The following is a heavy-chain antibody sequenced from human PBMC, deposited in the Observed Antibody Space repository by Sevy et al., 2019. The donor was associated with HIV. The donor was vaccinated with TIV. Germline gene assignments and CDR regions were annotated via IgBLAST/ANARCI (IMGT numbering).Heavy chain of an antibody. CDR1: AGSISSYY. J-gene: IGHJ6*03. CDR3: AGGGAGHYGSGTDYYYYYMDV. Sequence: SETLSLTCTVSAGSISSYYWSWIRQPPGKGLEWIGYIYYSGSTNYNPSLKSRVTISVDTSKNQFSLKLSSVTAADTAVYYWAGGGAGHYGSGTDYYYYYMDVWGKGTTVTVSS. CDR2: IYYSGST. V-gene: IGHV4-59*01. D-gene: IGHD3-10*01.